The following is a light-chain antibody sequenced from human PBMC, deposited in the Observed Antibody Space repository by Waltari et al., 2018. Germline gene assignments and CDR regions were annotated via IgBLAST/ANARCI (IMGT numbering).Light chain of an antibody. CDR1: SCSVSTDYY. V-gene: IGLV8-61*01. J-gene: IGLJ3*02. CDR3: VLYMGSDISV. CDR2: PTT. Sequence: QTVVTQESSFSVSPGGTVTLTCGLSSCSVSTDYYPSRYQQTPGQAQRALGSPTTDPPSGFPHRFSGYIVGNKAALTITGAQADDECDYYCVLYMGSDISVFGGGTKLTVL.